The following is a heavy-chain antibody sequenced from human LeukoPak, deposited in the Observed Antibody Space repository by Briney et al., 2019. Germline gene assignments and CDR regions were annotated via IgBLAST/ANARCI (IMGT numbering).Heavy chain of an antibody. CDR1: GFTFSSYS. CDR3: ARDPELIAAAGTYFDY. CDR2: ISSSSYI. V-gene: IGHV3-21*01. Sequence: PGGSLRLSCAASGFTFSSYSMNWVRQAPGKGLEWVSSISSSSYIYYADSVKGRFTISRDNSKNTLYLQMNSLRAEDTAVYYCARDPELIAAAGTYFDYWGQGTLVTVSS. J-gene: IGHJ4*02. D-gene: IGHD6-13*01.